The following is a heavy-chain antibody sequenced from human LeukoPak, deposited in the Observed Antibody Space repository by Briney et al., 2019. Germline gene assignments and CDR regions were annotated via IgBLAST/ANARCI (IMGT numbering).Heavy chain of an antibody. CDR1: GFSVSSYY. J-gene: IGHJ4*02. Sequence: AETLSLTCTVSGFSVSSYYWSWVRQAPGKGLEWVGYIYYSGSTNYNPSPKSRVTISGDTSKNQFSLKLSSVTAADTAVYYCAKAFHGIAMMFDYWGQGTLVTVSS. CDR3: AKAFHGIAMMFDY. D-gene: IGHD3-22*01. CDR2: IYYSGST. V-gene: IGHV4-59*02.